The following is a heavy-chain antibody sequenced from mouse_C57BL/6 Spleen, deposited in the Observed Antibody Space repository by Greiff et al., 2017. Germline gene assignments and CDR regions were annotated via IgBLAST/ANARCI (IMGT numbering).Heavy chain of an antibody. D-gene: IGHD1-1*01. V-gene: IGHV1-9*01. CDR2: ILPGSGST. CDR1: GYTFTGYW. J-gene: IGHJ1*03. Sequence: QVQLQQSGAELMKPGASVKLSCKATGYTFTGYWIEWVKQRPGHGLEWIGEILPGSGSTNYNEKFKGKATFTADPSSNTAYMQLSSLTTGDSAIYYCARDYYGSSYGYFDVWGTGTTVTVSS. CDR3: ARDYYGSSYGYFDV.